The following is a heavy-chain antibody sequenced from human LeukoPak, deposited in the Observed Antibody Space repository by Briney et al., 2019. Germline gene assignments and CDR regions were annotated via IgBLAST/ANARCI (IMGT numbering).Heavy chain of an antibody. D-gene: IGHD4-17*01. CDR2: INWNSGSI. J-gene: IGHJ4*02. Sequence: PGRSLRLSCAASGFTFDDYAMHWVRQAPGKGLEWVSGINWNSGSIGYADSVKGRFTISRDNAKNSLYLQINSLRAEDTAVYYCARASGDYLHFDYWGQGTLVTVSS. CDR3: ARASGDYLHFDY. V-gene: IGHV3-9*01. CDR1: GFTFDDYA.